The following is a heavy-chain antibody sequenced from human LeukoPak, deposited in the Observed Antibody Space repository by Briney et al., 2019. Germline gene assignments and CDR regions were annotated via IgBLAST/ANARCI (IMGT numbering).Heavy chain of an antibody. Sequence: GGSLRLSCAASGFTFSTYSMHWVRQAPGKGLEWVAFIRYDGSNKYYADSVKGRFTISRDNSKNTLYLQMNSLRAEDTAVYYCAKNGGSSWFPDYWGQGTLVTVSS. D-gene: IGHD6-13*01. J-gene: IGHJ4*02. CDR2: IRYDGSNK. CDR3: AKNGGSSWFPDY. V-gene: IGHV3-30*02. CDR1: GFTFSTYS.